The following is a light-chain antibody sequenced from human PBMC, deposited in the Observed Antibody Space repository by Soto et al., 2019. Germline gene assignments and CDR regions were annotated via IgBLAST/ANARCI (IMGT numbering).Light chain of an antibody. CDR3: QQYNKWSLT. CDR2: AAS. V-gene: IGKV3-15*01. Sequence: EIMMTQSPATLSVSPGERATLSCRASQSASSNLAWYQQKPGQAPWLLIYAASTKDTGIPARFSSSGSVTEFTVTIRSLQSEDFGVYYCQQYNKWSLTFGGGTKVEIK. J-gene: IGKJ4*01. CDR1: QSASSN.